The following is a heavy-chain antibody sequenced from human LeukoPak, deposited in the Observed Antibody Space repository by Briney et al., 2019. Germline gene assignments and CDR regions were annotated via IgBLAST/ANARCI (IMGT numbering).Heavy chain of an antibody. CDR2: ISAYNGNT. CDR3: ARDQVVGATAGTFDV. Sequence: ASVKVSCKASGYTFTSFGISWVRQAPGQGREWMGWISAYNGNTNYAQKLQGRVTMTTDTSTSTAYMELESLRSDDTAVYYCARDQVVGATAGTFDVWGQGTLVTVSS. CDR1: GYTFTSFG. J-gene: IGHJ4*02. D-gene: IGHD1-26*01. V-gene: IGHV1-18*01.